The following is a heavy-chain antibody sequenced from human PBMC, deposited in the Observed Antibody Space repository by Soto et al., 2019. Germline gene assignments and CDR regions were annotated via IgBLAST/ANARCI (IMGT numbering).Heavy chain of an antibody. CDR2: IYYSGST. CDR3: ASAIIAVAAREIWFDP. V-gene: IGHV4-59*08. Sequence: SETLSLTCTVSGGSISSYYWSSIRQPPGKGLEWIGYIYYSGSTNYNPSLKSRVTISVDTSKNQFSLKLSSVTAADTAVYYCASAIIAVAAREIWFDPWGQGTLVTVSS. CDR1: GGSISSYY. D-gene: IGHD6-19*01. J-gene: IGHJ5*02.